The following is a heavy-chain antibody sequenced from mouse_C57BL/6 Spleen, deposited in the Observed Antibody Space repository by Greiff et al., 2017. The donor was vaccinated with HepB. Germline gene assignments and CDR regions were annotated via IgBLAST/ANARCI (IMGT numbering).Heavy chain of an antibody. CDR1: GFTFSSYA. CDR3: TRVLWYYYAMDY. CDR2: ISSGGDYI. V-gene: IGHV5-9-1*02. D-gene: IGHD2-1*01. J-gene: IGHJ4*01. Sequence: EVQGVESGEGLVKPGGSLKLSCAASGFTFSSYAMSWVRQTPEKRLEWVAYISSGGDYIYYADTVKGRFTISRDNARNTLYLQMSSLKSEDTAMYYCTRVLWYYYAMDYWGQGTSVTVSS.